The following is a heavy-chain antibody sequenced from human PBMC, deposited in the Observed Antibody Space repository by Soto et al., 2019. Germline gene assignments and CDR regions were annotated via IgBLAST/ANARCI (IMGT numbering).Heavy chain of an antibody. Sequence: PSETPSLTCTVSCGSISSYYWSWNRQPPGKGLEWIGYIYYSGSTNYNPSLKSRVTISVDTSKNQFSLKLSSVTAADTAVYYCARGPPPKWWFGELSRRYYGMDVWGQGTTVTVS. D-gene: IGHD3-10*01. V-gene: IGHV4-59*01. CDR1: CGSISSYY. CDR3: ARGPPPKWWFGELSRRYYGMDV. J-gene: IGHJ6*02. CDR2: IYYSGST.